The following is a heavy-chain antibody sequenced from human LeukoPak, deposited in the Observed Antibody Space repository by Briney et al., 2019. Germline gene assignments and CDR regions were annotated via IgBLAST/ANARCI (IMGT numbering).Heavy chain of an antibody. Sequence: ASVKGSCRTSGYNCTSYGLSWVRQAHRQGLEWMGWISAYNGNTNYAQKLQGRVTMTTDTSTSTAYMELRSLRSDDTAVYYCARGDCSSTSCHDPYYYYGMDVWGQGTTVTVSS. D-gene: IGHD2-2*01. CDR1: GYNCTSYG. CDR2: ISAYNGNT. V-gene: IGHV1-18*01. CDR3: ARGDCSSTSCHDPYYYYGMDV. J-gene: IGHJ6*02.